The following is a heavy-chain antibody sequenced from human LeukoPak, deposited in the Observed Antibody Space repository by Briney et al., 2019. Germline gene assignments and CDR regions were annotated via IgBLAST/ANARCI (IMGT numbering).Heavy chain of an antibody. CDR2: IWYDGSNK. Sequence: GGSLRLSCAASGFTFSSYGMHWVRQAPGKGLEWVAVIWYDGSNKYYADSVKGRFTISRDNSKNPLYLQMNSLRAEDTAVYYCARGRDGYNQGVDYWGQGTLVTVSS. CDR1: GFTFSSYG. J-gene: IGHJ4*02. V-gene: IGHV3-33*01. D-gene: IGHD5-24*01. CDR3: ARGRDGYNQGVDY.